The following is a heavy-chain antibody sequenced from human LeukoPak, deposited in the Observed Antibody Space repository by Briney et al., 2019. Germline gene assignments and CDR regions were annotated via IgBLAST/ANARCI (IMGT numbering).Heavy chain of an antibody. D-gene: IGHD5-12*01. V-gene: IGHV4-39*01. CDR2: IYYSGST. CDR1: GGSISSSSYY. J-gene: IGHJ6*02. CDR3: TSGYDYYYYYGMDV. Sequence: PSETLSLTCTVSGGSISSSSYYWGWIRQPPGKGLEWIGSIYYSGSTYYNPSLKSRVTISVDTSKNQFSLKLSSVTAADTAAYYCTSGYDYYYYYGMDVWGQGTTVTVSS.